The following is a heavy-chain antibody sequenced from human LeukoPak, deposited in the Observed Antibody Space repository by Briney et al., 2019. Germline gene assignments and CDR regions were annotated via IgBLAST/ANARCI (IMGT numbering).Heavy chain of an antibody. CDR3: ARGPRITLVRGGQWYYYMDV. Sequence: ASVKVSCKASGYTFTSYYIHWVRHAPGQGLEWMGLINPSGGSTNYAQKFQGRVTMTRDTSTSTAYMELSSLRSEDTAVYHCARGPRITLVRGGQWYYYMDVWGKGTTVTISS. D-gene: IGHD3-10*01. V-gene: IGHV1-46*01. CDR1: GYTFTSYY. J-gene: IGHJ6*03. CDR2: INPSGGST.